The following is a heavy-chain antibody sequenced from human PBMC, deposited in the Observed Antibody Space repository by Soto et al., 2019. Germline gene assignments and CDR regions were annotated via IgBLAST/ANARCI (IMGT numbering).Heavy chain of an antibody. J-gene: IGHJ4*02. CDR2: ISWEGGSV. Sequence: GGSLRLSCAASGFTVSSNYMSWVRQAPGKGLEWVSGISWEGGSVGYADSVKGRFTISRDNAKNSLYLEMNDLRSEDTALYYCAKDHDEDFGFDLDYMNYWGQGTLVTVSS. CDR1: GFTVSSNY. V-gene: IGHV3-9*01. D-gene: IGHD5-12*01. CDR3: AKDHDEDFGFDLDYMNY.